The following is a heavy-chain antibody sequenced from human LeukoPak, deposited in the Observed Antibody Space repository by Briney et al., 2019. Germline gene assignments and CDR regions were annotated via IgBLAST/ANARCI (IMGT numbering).Heavy chain of an antibody. CDR3: AEIPYTSGSYYGMNY. CDR1: GFSFSSYG. V-gene: IGHV3-30*02. D-gene: IGHD3-10*01. Sequence: GGSLRLSCAVTGFSFSSYGMHWVRQAPGKGLEWVAFIRYDGSNEYYADSVKGRFTISRDNSKNTLYLQMSSLRPEDTAMYFCAEIPYTSGSYYGMNYWGQGTLVTVSS. CDR2: IRYDGSNE. J-gene: IGHJ4*02.